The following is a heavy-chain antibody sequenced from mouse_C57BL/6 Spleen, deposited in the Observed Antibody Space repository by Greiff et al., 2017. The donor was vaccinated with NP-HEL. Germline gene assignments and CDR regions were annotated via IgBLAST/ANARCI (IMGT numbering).Heavy chain of an antibody. J-gene: IGHJ3*01. CDR2: ISSGGSYT. V-gene: IGHV5-6*01. CDR3: ARPLYYDYDGIAY. CDR1: GFTFSSYG. D-gene: IGHD2-4*01. Sequence: EVQGVESGGDLVKPGGSLKLSCAASGFTFSSYGMSWVRQTPDKRLEWVATISSGGSYTYYPDSVKGRFTISRDNAKNTLYLQMSSLKSEDTAMYYCARPLYYDYDGIAYWGQGTLVTVSA.